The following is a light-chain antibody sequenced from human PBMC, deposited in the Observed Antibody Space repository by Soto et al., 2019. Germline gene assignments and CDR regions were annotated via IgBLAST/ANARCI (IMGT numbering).Light chain of an antibody. CDR1: ESISSW. CDR3: QQYNNYWT. V-gene: IGKV1-5*03. Sequence: DLQMTQSPSTLSASVGDRVTITCRASESISSWLAWYQQKPGKAPKLLIYKASSLESGVPSRFSGSGSGTEFTLTISSLQPDDFATYYCQQYNNYWTFGQGTTVELK. J-gene: IGKJ1*01. CDR2: KAS.